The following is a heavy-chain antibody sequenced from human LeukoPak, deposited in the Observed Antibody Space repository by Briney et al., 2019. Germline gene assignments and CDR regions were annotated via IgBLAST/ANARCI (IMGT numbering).Heavy chain of an antibody. CDR1: GGSISSGGYY. CDR2: IYYSGST. D-gene: IGHD3-10*01. Sequence: SETLSLTCTVSGGSISSGGYYWSWIRQHPGKGLEWIGYIYYSGSTYYNPSLKSRVTISVNTSKNQFSLKLSSVTAADTAVYYCARELQRLGFDYWGQGTLVTVSS. CDR3: ARELQRLGFDY. J-gene: IGHJ4*02. V-gene: IGHV4-31*03.